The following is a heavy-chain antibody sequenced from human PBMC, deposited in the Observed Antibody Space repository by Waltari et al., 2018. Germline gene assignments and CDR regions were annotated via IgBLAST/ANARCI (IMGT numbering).Heavy chain of an antibody. J-gene: IGHJ6*03. Sequence: QVQLQQWGAGLLKPSETLSLTCAVYGGSFSGYYWSWIRQPPGKGLEWIGEINHSGSTNYNPSLKSRVTISVDTSKNQFSLKLSFVTAADTAVYYCARYGGKSYYYYMDVWGKGTTVTVSS. D-gene: IGHD2-15*01. CDR3: ARYGGKSYYYYMDV. CDR2: INHSGST. V-gene: IGHV4-34*01. CDR1: GGSFSGYY.